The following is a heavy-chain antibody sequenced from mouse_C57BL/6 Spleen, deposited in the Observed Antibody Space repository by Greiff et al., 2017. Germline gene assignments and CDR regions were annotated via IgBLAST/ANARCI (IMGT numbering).Heavy chain of an antibody. Sequence: EVHLVESEGVLVQPGSSMKLSCTASGFTFSDYYMAWVRQVPEKVLEWVANIYYDGSSTYYLDSLKSRFIISRDNAKNILYLQMSSLKSENTATYYCARVYYYAMDYWGQGTSVTVSS. V-gene: IGHV5-16*01. J-gene: IGHJ4*01. CDR3: ARVYYYAMDY. CDR2: IYYDGSST. CDR1: GFTFSDYY.